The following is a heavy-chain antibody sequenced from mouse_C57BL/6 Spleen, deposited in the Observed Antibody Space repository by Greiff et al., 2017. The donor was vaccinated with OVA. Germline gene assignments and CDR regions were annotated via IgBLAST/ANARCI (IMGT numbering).Heavy chain of an antibody. D-gene: IGHD2-5*01. CDR3: AKASYSNFPWFAY. CDR2: IYPGSGGT. Sequence: QVQLQQPGAELVKPGASVKMSCKASGYTFTSYWITWVKQRPGQGLEWIGDIYPGSGGTNYNEKFKSKATLTVDTSSSTAYMQLSSLTSEDSAVYYGAKASYSNFPWFAYWGQGTLVTVSA. J-gene: IGHJ3*01. V-gene: IGHV1-55*01. CDR1: GYTFTSYW.